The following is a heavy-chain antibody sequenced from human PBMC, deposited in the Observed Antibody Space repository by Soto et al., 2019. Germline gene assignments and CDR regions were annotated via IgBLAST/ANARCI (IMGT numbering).Heavy chain of an antibody. CDR3: ARAGMYCSSTSCYANGMDV. V-gene: IGHV3-33*01. J-gene: IGHJ6*02. CDR1: GFTFSSYG. CDR2: IWYDGSNK. Sequence: QVQLVESGGGVVQPGRSLRLSCAASGFTFSSYGMHWVRQAPGKGLEWVAVIWYDGSNKYYADSVKGRFTISRYNSKNTLYLQMNSLRAEDTAVYYCARAGMYCSSTSCYANGMDVWGQGTTVTVSS. D-gene: IGHD2-2*01.